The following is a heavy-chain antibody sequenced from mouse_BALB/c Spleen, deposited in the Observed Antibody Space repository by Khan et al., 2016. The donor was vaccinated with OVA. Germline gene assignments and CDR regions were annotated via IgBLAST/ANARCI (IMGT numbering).Heavy chain of an antibody. Sequence: QIQLVQSGPELKQPGETVKISCKASGYIFTNYGMTWVKQAPGKGLKWMGWINTYTGESTYADDFKGRFAFSLETSANTAYLQINNLKKEDTATYFCARTLYGSGYDYAMDYWGQGTSVTVSS. CDR2: INTYTGES. CDR1: GYIFTNYG. V-gene: IGHV9-3-1*01. D-gene: IGHD1-1*01. J-gene: IGHJ4*01. CDR3: ARTLYGSGYDYAMDY.